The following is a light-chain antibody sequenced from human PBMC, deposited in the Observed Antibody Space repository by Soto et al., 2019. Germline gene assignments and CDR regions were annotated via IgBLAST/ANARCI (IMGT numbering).Light chain of an antibody. CDR3: AAWDDSLSGPGV. V-gene: IGLV1-47*01. CDR2: RNN. Sequence: QSVLTQPPSASGTPGQRVTISCSGSSSNIGSNYVYWYQQLPGTAPKLLIYRNNQRPSGVPDRFSGYKSGTSASLAISGLRSEDEADYYCAAWDDSLSGPGVFGGGTKLPV. J-gene: IGLJ3*02. CDR1: SSNIGSNY.